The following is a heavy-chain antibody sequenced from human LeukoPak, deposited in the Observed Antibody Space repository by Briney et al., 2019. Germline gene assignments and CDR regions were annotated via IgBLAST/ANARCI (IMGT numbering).Heavy chain of an antibody. CDR1: GFTFSKYW. CDR2: INNDATST. J-gene: IGHJ4*02. CDR3: ARVTSSLKALDY. D-gene: IGHD6-6*01. Sequence: GGSLRLSCAASGFTFSKYWMHWVRQAPGKGLVWLSRINNDATSTTYTDSVKGGFTISRDNAENTLFLQMNSLRVDDTAVYFFARVTSSLKALDYWGQGTLVTVSS. V-gene: IGHV3-74*01.